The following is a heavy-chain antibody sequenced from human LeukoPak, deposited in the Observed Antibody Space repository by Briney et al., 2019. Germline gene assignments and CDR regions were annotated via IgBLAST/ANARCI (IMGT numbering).Heavy chain of an antibody. J-gene: IGHJ3*01. CDR1: GFTVRSNY. Sequence: GGSLRLSCAASGFTVRSNYMNWVRQAPGEGLEWVSVIYSGGTTYYADSVKGRFTISRDNSKNTVYLQMNSLRADDTAVYYCARVSTMIRGMHDTFDVWGQGTVVTVSS. CDR2: IYSGGTT. CDR3: ARVSTMIRGMHDTFDV. D-gene: IGHD3-10*01. V-gene: IGHV3-53*01.